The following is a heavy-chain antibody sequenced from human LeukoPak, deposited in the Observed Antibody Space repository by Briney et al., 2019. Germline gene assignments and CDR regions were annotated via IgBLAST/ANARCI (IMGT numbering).Heavy chain of an antibody. CDR1: GFSFRTHG. CDR2: ISYDGSDK. D-gene: IGHD3-3*01. J-gene: IGHJ4*02. V-gene: IGHV3-30*03. Sequence: GGSLRLSCAASGFSFRTHGMHWVRQAPGRGLEWVALISYDGSDKYYANSVKGRFTISRDNSKNTLYLQMNSLRAEDTAVYYCARRPGSNDFWSGLDYWGQGTLVTVSS. CDR3: ARRPGSNDFWSGLDY.